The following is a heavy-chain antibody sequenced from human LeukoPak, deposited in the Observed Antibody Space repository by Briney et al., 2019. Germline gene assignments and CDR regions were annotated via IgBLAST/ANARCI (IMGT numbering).Heavy chain of an antibody. CDR1: GFTFDDYA. Sequence: GRSLRLSCAASGFTFDDYAMHWVRQAPGKGLEWVSGISWNSGGIGYADSVKGRFTISRDNAKNSLYLQMNSLRAEDTALCYCAKSRDYYDSSGPLIDYWGQGTLVTVSS. CDR3: AKSRDYYDSSGPLIDY. V-gene: IGHV3-9*01. CDR2: ISWNSGGI. J-gene: IGHJ4*02. D-gene: IGHD3-22*01.